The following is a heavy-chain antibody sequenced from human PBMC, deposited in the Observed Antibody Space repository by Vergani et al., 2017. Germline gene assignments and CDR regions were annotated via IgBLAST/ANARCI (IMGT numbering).Heavy chain of an antibody. V-gene: IGHV1-46*03. Sequence: QVQLVQSGAEVKKPGASVKVSCKASGYTFTSYHMPWVRQAPGQGLEGMGIINPSGPSITYAQTFQERVTMTRETSTNTVYMELSSLRSDETAVYYCARGLEGTISGRLDDWGEGTLVTVSS. CDR3: ARGLEGTISGRLDD. J-gene: IGHJ4*02. D-gene: IGHD1-26*01. CDR1: GYTFTSYH. CDR2: INPSGPSI.